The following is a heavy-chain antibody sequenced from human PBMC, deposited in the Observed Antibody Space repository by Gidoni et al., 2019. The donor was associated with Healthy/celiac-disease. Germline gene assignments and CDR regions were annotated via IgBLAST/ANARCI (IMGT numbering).Heavy chain of an antibody. J-gene: IGHJ4*02. CDR1: YA. Sequence: YAMSWVRPAPGKGLEWVSAISGSGGSTYYADSVKGRFTISRDNSKNTLYLQMNSLRAEDTAVYYCAKDCIECWNYAPFDYWGQGTLVTVSS. CDR2: ISGSGGST. V-gene: IGHV3-23*01. CDR3: AKDCIECWNYAPFDY. D-gene: IGHD1-7*01.